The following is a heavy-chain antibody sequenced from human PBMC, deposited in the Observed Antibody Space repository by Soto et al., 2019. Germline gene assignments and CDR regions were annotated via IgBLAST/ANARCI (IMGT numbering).Heavy chain of an antibody. CDR1: GYIFKNYG. V-gene: IGHV1-18*01. CDR3: ARYIDYDIDY. J-gene: IGHJ4*02. Sequence: QVQLVQSGAEVQKPGASVKVSCKASGYIFKNYGISWVRQAPGQGLEWMGWIYSKEGKINFGQKFQGRVTMTTDTSTSTAYIELRSLRFDDSAVYFCARYIDYDIDYWGQGPLVTVSS. D-gene: IGHD5-12*01. CDR2: IYSKEGKI.